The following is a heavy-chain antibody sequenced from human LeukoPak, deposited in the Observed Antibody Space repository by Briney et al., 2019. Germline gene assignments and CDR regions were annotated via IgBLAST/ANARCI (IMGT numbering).Heavy chain of an antibody. CDR1: GFTFSSYG. J-gene: IGHJ4*02. D-gene: IGHD3-10*01. Sequence: GRSLRLSCAASGFTFSSYGMHWVRQAPGKGLEWVAVIWYDGSNKYYADSVKGRFTISRDNSKNTLYLQMNSLRAEDTAVYYCARGGSGMVRGVIPSFFDYWGQGTLVTVSS. CDR2: IWYDGSNK. V-gene: IGHV3-33*01. CDR3: ARGGSGMVRGVIPSFFDY.